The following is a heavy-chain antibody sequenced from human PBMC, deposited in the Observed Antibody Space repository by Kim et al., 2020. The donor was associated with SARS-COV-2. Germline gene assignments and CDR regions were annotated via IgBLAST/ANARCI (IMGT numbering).Heavy chain of an antibody. Sequence: GGSLRLSCAASGFTFSSYGMHWVRQAPGKGLEWVAVISYDGSNKYYADSVKGRFTISRDNSKNTLYLQMNSLRAEDTAVYYCASCINWDRGGMDVWGQGTTVTVSS. CDR3: ASCINWDRGGMDV. D-gene: IGHD7-27*01. CDR2: ISYDGSNK. CDR1: GFTFSSYG. J-gene: IGHJ6*02. V-gene: IGHV3-30*03.